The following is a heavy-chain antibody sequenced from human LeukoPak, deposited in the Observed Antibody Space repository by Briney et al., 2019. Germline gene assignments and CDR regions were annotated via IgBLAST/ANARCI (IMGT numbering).Heavy chain of an antibody. CDR1: GGSISSSGYY. CDR2: IYYSGGT. V-gene: IGHV4-39*07. D-gene: IGHD3-10*01. CDR3: ARALPYGSGSYYNYYYYYMDV. J-gene: IGHJ6*03. Sequence: SETRSLTCIVSGGSISSSGYYWGWIRQPPGKGLEWIGTIYYSGGTYYNPSLKSRVTISVDTSKNQFSLKLSSVTAADTAVYYCARALPYGSGSYYNYYYYYMDVWGKGTTVTVSS.